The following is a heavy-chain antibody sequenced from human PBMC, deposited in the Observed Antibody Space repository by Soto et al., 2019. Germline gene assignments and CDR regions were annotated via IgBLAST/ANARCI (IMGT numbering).Heavy chain of an antibody. J-gene: IGHJ4*02. CDR1: GFPFSNSW. V-gene: IGHV3-74*01. Sequence: PGXSLRLSCAASGFPFSNSWMSWVRQAPGKGLVWVSRINGDGSSTNYADSVKGRFTISRDNAMKTMHLQMNSLRVEDTAVYYCVRDFRWGQGTLVTVSS. CDR2: INGDGSST. CDR3: VRDFR.